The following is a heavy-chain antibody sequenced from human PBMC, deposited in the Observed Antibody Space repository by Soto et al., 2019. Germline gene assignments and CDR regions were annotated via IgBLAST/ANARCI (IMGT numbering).Heavy chain of an antibody. Sequence: TSETLSLTCAVYGGSFSGYYWSWIRQPPGKGLEWIGEINHSGSTNYNPSLKSRVTISVDTSKNQFSLKLSSVTAADTAVYYCARRRGYSYYGMDVWGQGTTVTVS. V-gene: IGHV4-34*01. J-gene: IGHJ6*02. D-gene: IGHD5-18*01. CDR2: INHSGST. CDR3: ARRRGYSYYGMDV. CDR1: GGSFSGYY.